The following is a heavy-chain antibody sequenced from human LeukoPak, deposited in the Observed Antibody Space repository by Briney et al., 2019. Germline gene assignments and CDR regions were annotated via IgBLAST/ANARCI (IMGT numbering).Heavy chain of an antibody. CDR1: GGSFSGYY. Sequence: PSETLSLTCAVYGGSFSGYYWSWIRQPPGKGLEWIGEINHSGSTNYNPSLKSRVTISVDTSKNQFSLKLSSVTAADTAVYYCARRRVGILTGYLNWFDPWGQGTLVTVSS. D-gene: IGHD3-9*01. J-gene: IGHJ5*02. CDR3: ARRRVGILTGYLNWFDP. V-gene: IGHV4-34*01. CDR2: INHSGST.